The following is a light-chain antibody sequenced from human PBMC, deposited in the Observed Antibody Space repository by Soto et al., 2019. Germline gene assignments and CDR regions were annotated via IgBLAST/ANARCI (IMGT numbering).Light chain of an antibody. Sequence: EVVLTQSPGTLSLSPGKRATLSCRASQSVGTFFAWYQQKPGQAPRLLIYDASNRVTGIPARFRGSGSGTDFTLTISRLEPEDFAVYYCQQYGSSGTFGQGTKV. J-gene: IGKJ1*01. CDR2: DAS. V-gene: IGKV3-20*01. CDR1: QSVGTF. CDR3: QQYGSSGT.